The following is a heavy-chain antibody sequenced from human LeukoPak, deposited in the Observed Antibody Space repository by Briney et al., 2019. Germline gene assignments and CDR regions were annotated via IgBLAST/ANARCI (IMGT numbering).Heavy chain of an antibody. D-gene: IGHD1-1*01. CDR1: GGSISTYY. CDR3: ARRRTTGTTGYFDY. Sequence: KSTETLSLTCTVSGGSISTYYWSWIRQPPGKGLEWIGYIYTTESTNYNPSLESRVTISVDTSKNQLSLMLSSVTAADTAFYYCARRRTTGTTGYFDYWGQGILVTVSS. CDR2: IYTTEST. V-gene: IGHV4-4*09. J-gene: IGHJ4*02.